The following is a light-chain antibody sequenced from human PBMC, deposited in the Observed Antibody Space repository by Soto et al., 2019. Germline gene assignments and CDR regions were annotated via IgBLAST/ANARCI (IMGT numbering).Light chain of an antibody. J-gene: IGLJ2*01. Sequence: QSALTQPPSASGSPGQSVTISCTGTSSDVGGSTYVSWYQQHPGKAPKLMIYEVSKRPSGVPDRFSGSKSGNTASLTVSGLQAEDEADYYCISYAGSSNMIFGGGTKLTVL. CDR1: SSDVGGSTY. CDR2: EVS. V-gene: IGLV2-8*01. CDR3: ISYAGSSNMI.